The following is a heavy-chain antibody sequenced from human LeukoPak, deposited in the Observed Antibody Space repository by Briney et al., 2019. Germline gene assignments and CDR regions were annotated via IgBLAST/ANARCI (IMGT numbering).Heavy chain of an antibody. V-gene: IGHV1-46*01. D-gene: IGHD5-24*01. CDR1: GYTGTSYY. J-gene: IGHJ6*02. Sequence: GASVKVSCKASGYTGTSYYMHWVRQAPGQGLEWMGILNPSGGSTSYAQKFQGRATLTRATSTSTVYMELSSLRSEDTAVYYCASVYKHGMDVWGQGTTVIVSS. CDR3: ASVYKHGMDV. CDR2: LNPSGGST.